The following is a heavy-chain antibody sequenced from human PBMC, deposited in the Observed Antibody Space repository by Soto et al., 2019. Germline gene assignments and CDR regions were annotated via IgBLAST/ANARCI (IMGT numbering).Heavy chain of an antibody. J-gene: IGHJ6*02. CDR3: ARGGGVGFGDYTTGGMDV. V-gene: IGHV1-3*01. CDR2: INAGNGNT. D-gene: IGHD2-8*02. CDR1: GYTYTRNA. Sequence: SVKVTCKDSGYTYTRNARHWVRQAPGQRLEWMGWINAGNGNTKYSQKFQGRVTIIRDTSASTAYMELSSLRSEDTAVYYCARGGGVGFGDYTTGGMDVWGQGTTVTVSS.